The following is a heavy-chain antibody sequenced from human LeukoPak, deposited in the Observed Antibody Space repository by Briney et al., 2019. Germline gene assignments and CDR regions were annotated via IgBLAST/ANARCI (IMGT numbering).Heavy chain of an antibody. CDR3: AGSRRFEGWFDP. CDR2: ISSSSSYI. V-gene: IGHV3-21*01. Sequence: GGSLRLSCAASGFTFSSYSMNWVRQAPGKGLECVSSISSSSSYIYYADSMKGRFTISRDNAKNSLYLQMNSLRAEDTAVYYCAGSRRFEGWFDPWGQGTLVTVSS. CDR1: GFTFSSYS. J-gene: IGHJ5*02. D-gene: IGHD3-10*01.